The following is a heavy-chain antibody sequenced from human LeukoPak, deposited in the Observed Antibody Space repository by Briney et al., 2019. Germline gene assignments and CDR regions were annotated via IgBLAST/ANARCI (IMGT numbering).Heavy chain of an antibody. D-gene: IGHD1-26*01. CDR1: GGTFSSYA. J-gene: IGHJ3*02. V-gene: IGHV1-69*06. CDR2: IIPIFGTA. Sequence: EASVKVSCKASGGTFSSYAISWVRQAPGQGLEWMGGIIPIFGTANYAQKFQGRVTITADKSTSTAYMELSSLRSEDTAVYYCARTRSVGATGAFDIWGQGTMVTVSS. CDR3: ARTRSVGATGAFDI.